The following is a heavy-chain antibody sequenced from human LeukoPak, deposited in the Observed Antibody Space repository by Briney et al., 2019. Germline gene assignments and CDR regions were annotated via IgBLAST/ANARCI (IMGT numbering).Heavy chain of an antibody. J-gene: IGHJ4*02. Sequence: PGGSLRLSCAASGFTFSSYWMSWVRQAPGKGLEWVANIKQDGSEKYYVDSMKGRFTISRDNAKNSLYLQMNSLRAEDTAVYYCARGGVYYYHSSGYSLFDYWGQGTLVTVSS. V-gene: IGHV3-7*03. CDR1: GFTFSSYW. D-gene: IGHD3-22*01. CDR2: IKQDGSEK. CDR3: ARGGVYYYHSSGYSLFDY.